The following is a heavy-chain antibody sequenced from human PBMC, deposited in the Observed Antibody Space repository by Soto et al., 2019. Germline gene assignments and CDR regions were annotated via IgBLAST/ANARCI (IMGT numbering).Heavy chain of an antibody. Sequence: QVQLVESGGGVVQPGRSLRLSCAASGFTFSSYGMHWVRQAPGKGLEWVAVISYDGSNKYYADSVKGRFTISRDNSKNTLYLQMNSLRAEDTAVYYCAKDLSAPTLYYDILTGPEYYYYGMDVWGQGTTVTVSS. D-gene: IGHD3-9*01. CDR2: ISYDGSNK. J-gene: IGHJ6*02. V-gene: IGHV3-30*18. CDR3: AKDLSAPTLYYDILTGPEYYYYGMDV. CDR1: GFTFSSYG.